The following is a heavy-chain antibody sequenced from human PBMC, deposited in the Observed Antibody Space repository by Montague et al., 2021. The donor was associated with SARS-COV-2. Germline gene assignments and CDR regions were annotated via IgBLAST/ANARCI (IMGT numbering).Heavy chain of an antibody. J-gene: IGHJ5*02. CDR2: VYYSGST. CDR1: GVSISGYTYF. Sequence: SETLSLTCTASGVSISGYTYFWGWIRQPPGKGLEWTASVYYSGSTYYNPSLKSRVTISVDTSKNQSSLQVSSVAAADSAIYYCARHRVASGWNYFDPWGRGTLVTVSS. V-gene: IGHV4-39*01. CDR3: ARHRVASGWNYFDP. D-gene: IGHD1-7*01.